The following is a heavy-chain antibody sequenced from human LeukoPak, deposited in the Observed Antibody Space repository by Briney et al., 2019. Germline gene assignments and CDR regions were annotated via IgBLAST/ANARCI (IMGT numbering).Heavy chain of an antibody. CDR3: ARASYNWNFNSHDAFDI. CDR2: IYYSGST. CDR1: GGSISSGGYY. D-gene: IGHD1-7*01. Sequence: PSETLSLTCTVSGGSISSGGYYWSWIRQHPGKGLEWIGYIYYSGSTYYNPSLKSRVTISVDTSKNQFSLKLSSVTAADTAVYYCARASYNWNFNSHDAFDIWGQGTMVTVSS. J-gene: IGHJ3*02. V-gene: IGHV4-31*03.